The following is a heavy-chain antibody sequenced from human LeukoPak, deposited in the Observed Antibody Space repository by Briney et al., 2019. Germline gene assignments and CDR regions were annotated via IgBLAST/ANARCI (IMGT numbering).Heavy chain of an antibody. V-gene: IGHV3-21*01. D-gene: IGHD3-3*01. Sequence: PGGSLRLSXAASGFTFSSYSMNWVRQAPGKGLEWVSSISSSSSYIYYADSVKGRFTISRDNAKNSLYLQMNSLRAEDTAVYYCARVSQTIRFLEWLHAFDIWGQGTMVTVSS. J-gene: IGHJ3*02. CDR1: GFTFSSYS. CDR3: ARVSQTIRFLEWLHAFDI. CDR2: ISSSSSYI.